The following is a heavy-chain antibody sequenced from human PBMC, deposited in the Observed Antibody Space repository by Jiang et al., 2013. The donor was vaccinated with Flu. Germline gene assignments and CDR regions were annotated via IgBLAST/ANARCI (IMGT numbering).Heavy chain of an antibody. D-gene: IGHD6-19*01. CDR1: GYSFTSYW. J-gene: IGHJ4*02. Sequence: KGSGYSFTSYWIGRVRQMPGKGLEWMGIIYPGDSDTRYSPSLQGQVTISADKSISTAYLQWSSLKASDTAMYYCARLGVSPYSSGWYWGQGTLVTVSS. CDR2: IYPGDSDT. CDR3: ARLGVSPYSSGWY. V-gene: IGHV5-51*01.